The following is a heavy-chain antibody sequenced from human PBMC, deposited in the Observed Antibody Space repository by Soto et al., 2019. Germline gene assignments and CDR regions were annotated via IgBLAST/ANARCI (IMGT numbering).Heavy chain of an antibody. Sequence: GGSLRLSCVVSGFSFSYAIIWVRQAPGKGQEWVSGISGRGSPVYADSVKGRFTISRDNSKNTVYLQMNGLRAEDTAVYYCAVLRFLEWLLSPDYYRNGMDLWGQGTTVTVSS. V-gene: IGHV3-23*01. CDR1: GFSFSYA. J-gene: IGHJ6*02. CDR2: ISGRGSPV. CDR3: AVLRFLEWLLSPDYYRNGMDL. D-gene: IGHD3-3*01.